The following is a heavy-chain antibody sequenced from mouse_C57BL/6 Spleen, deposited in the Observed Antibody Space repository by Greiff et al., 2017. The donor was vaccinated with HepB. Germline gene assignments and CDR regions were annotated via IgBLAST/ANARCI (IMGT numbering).Heavy chain of an antibody. D-gene: IGHD3-2*02. J-gene: IGHJ2*01. CDR2: IYPSDSET. CDR3: ARRDSSGYSYYFDY. V-gene: IGHV1-61*01. CDR1: GYTFTSYW. Sequence: QVQLQQPGAELVRPGSSVKLSCKASGYTFTSYWMDWVKQRPGQGLEWIGNIYPSDSETHYNQKFKDKATLTVDKSSSTAYMQLSSLTSEDSAVYYWARRDSSGYSYYFDYWGQGTTLTVSS.